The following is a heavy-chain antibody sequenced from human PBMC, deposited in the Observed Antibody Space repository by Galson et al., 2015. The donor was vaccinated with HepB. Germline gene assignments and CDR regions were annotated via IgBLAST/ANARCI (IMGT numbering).Heavy chain of an antibody. CDR3: ARVSVGDFWSPSYYFEY. CDR1: GFNVNKYF. Sequence: SLRLSCAASGFNVNKYFMSWVRQAPGKGLEWVSVVYRSGSTHSADSVKGRFTISRDNFKNTVALQMSSLRSEDAAICYCARVSVGDFWSPSYYFEYWGQGTLVTVSS. V-gene: IGHV3-66*02. D-gene: IGHD3-3*01. CDR2: VYRSGST. J-gene: IGHJ4*02.